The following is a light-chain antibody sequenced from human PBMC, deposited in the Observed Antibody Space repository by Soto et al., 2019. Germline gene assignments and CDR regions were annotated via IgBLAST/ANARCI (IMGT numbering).Light chain of an antibody. CDR2: EVS. V-gene: IGLV2-14*01. J-gene: IGLJ3*02. CDR1: SSDVGGYNY. Sequence: QSALTQPASVSGSPGQSITISCTGTSSDVGGYNYVSWYQQHPGKAPKLMIYEVSNRPSGVSNRFSGSKSGTTASLTISGLEAEDEAEYYCSSYTSSSTPWVFGGGTKLTVL. CDR3: SSYTSSSTPWV.